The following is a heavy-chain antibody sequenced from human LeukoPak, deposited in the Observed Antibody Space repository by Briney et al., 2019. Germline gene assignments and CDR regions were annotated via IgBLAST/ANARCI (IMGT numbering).Heavy chain of an antibody. CDR1: GFTFSSFE. J-gene: IGHJ4*02. CDR3: ARATSFDY. V-gene: IGHV3-48*03. CDR2: ISSGGTTM. Sequence: GGSLRLSCAASGFTFSSFEMNWVRQAPGKGLEWVSYISSGGTTMYYADSVKGRFTIARDNAKDSLYLQMNSLRAEDTAVYYCARATSFDYWGQGTLVTVSS.